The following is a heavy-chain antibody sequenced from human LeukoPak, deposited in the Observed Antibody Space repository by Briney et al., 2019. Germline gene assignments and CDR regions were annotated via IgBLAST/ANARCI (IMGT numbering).Heavy chain of an antibody. J-gene: IGHJ4*02. V-gene: IGHV4-4*02. CDR1: GGSISSSNW. CDR2: IYHSGST. Sequence: SGTLSLTCAVSGGSISSSNWWSWVRQPPGKGLEWIGEIYHSGSTNYNASLKSRGTISVDTSKNQFSLKLNSVTAADTAVYFCARQVVAVAGTGYFDYWGQGTLVTVSS. CDR3: ARQVVAVAGTGYFDY. D-gene: IGHD6-19*01.